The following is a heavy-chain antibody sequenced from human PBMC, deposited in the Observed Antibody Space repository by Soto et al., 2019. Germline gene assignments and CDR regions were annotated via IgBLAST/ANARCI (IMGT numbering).Heavy chain of an antibody. J-gene: IGHJ4*02. V-gene: IGHV4-31*03. CDR2: MHYSGST. CDR1: GGSISSGGYY. Sequence: QVQLQESGPGLVKPSQTLSLTCTVSGGSISSGGYYWSWIRQHPGKGLEWIGYMHYSGSTYHTTSIKSRVTISVDTSKNQFSLKLSSVTAADTAVYYCARAASTSYSSGWYFDYWGQGTLVTVSS. CDR3: ARAASTSYSSGWYFDY. D-gene: IGHD6-19*01.